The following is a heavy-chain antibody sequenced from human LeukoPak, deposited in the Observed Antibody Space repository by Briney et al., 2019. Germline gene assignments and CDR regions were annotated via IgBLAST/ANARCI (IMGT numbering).Heavy chain of an antibody. J-gene: IGHJ4*02. CDR2: INHSGST. V-gene: IGHV4-34*01. D-gene: IGHD2-15*01. CDR1: GGSFSGYY. Sequence: SETLSLTCAVYGGSFSGYYWSWIRQPPGKGLEWIGEINHSGSTNYNPSLKSRVTISVDTSKNQFSLKLSSVTAADTAVYYCARQKVVAAPFDYWGQGTLVTVSS. CDR3: ARQKVVAAPFDY.